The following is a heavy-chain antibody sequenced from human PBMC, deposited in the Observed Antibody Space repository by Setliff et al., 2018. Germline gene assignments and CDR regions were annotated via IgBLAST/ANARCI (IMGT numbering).Heavy chain of an antibody. CDR3: ARDLGHGGDSDY. Sequence: SETLSLTCTVSGYSISSGYIWGWIRQPPGEGLEWVGNIGHTGSINYNPSLKSRLTISRDTSKNQVSLKLNSVTATDTAVYYCARDLGHGGDSDYWGQGIQVTVSS. J-gene: IGHJ4*02. D-gene: IGHD2-21*02. V-gene: IGHV4-38-2*02. CDR1: GYSISSGYI. CDR2: IGHTGSI.